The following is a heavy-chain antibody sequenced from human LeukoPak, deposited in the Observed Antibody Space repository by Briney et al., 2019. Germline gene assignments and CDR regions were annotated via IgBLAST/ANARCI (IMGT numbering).Heavy chain of an antibody. D-gene: IGHD2-15*01. V-gene: IGHV4-34*01. CDR1: GGSFSGYY. CDR2: INHSGST. CDR3: ARKGLRRGGIYHYMDV. Sequence: NPSETLSLTCAVYGGSFSGYYWSWIRQPPGKGLEWIGEINHSGSTNYNPSLKSRVTISVDTSKNQFSLKLSSVTAADTAVYYCARKGLRRGGIYHYMDVWGTGTTVTVSS. J-gene: IGHJ6*03.